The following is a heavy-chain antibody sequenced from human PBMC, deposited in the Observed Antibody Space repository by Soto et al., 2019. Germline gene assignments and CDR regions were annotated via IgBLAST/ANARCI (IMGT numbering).Heavy chain of an antibody. CDR2: IWYDGSNK. CDR1: GFTFSSYG. D-gene: IGHD1-20*01. J-gene: IGHJ6*02. Sequence: PGGSLRLSCAASGFTFSSYGMHWVRQAPGKGLEWVAVIWYDGSNKCYADSVKGRFTISRDNAKNSLYLQMNSLRAEDTAVYYCARATRITGTTYYYYYGMDVWGQGTTVTVSS. CDR3: ARATRITGTTYYYYYGMDV. V-gene: IGHV3-33*01.